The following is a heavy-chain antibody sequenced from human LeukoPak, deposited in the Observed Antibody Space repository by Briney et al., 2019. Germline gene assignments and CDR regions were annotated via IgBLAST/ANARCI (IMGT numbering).Heavy chain of an antibody. D-gene: IGHD6-6*01. CDR2: ISGSGGST. CDR1: GFTFGSYA. J-gene: IGHJ4*02. Sequence: DPGGSLRLSCAASGFTFGSYAMSWVRQAPGKGLEWVSVISGSGGSTYYADSVKGRFTISRDNSKNTLYLQMNSLRAEDTAVYYCARDIEYSSSMALSWGQGTLVTVSS. V-gene: IGHV3-23*01. CDR3: ARDIEYSSSMALS.